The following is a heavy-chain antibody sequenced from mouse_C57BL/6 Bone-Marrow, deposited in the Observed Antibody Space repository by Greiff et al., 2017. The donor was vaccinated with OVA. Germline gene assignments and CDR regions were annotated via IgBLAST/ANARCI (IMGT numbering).Heavy chain of an antibody. Sequence: QVQLQQPGAELVRPGTSVKLSCKASGYTFTSYWMHWVKQRPGQGLEWIGVIDPSDSYTNYNQKFKGKATLTVYTSSITAYIQLSSLTSYYSAIYYCARSGLFAYWGQGTLVTVSA. CDR3: ARSGLFAY. CDR2: IDPSDSYT. CDR1: GYTFTSYW. J-gene: IGHJ3*01. V-gene: IGHV1-59*01.